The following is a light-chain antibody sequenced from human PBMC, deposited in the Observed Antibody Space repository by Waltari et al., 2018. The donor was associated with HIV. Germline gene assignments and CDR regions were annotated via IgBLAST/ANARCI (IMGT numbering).Light chain of an antibody. CDR2: WAS. J-gene: IGKJ2*01. CDR3: QQYYDNPYT. Sequence: DFVMTQSPDSLTVYLGERATINCKSSQSVLYSSNNKNYLAWYQQKPGQPPKLLIYWASTRESGVPDRFSGSGSGTDFTLTINSLQAEDVAVYYCQQYYDNPYTFGQGTKLEI. V-gene: IGKV4-1*01. CDR1: QSVLYSSNNKNY.